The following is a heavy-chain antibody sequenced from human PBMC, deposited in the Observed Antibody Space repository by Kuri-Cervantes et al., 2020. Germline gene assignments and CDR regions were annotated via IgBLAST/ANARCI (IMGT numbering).Heavy chain of an antibody. CDR2: FDPEDGET. V-gene: IGHV1-24*01. Sequence: ASVKVSCKVSGYTLTELSMHWVRQAPGKGLEWMGGFDPEDGETIYAQKFQGRVTMTEDTSTDTAYMELSSLRSEDTAVYYCARGLFGVVIGGSWWFDPWGQGTLVTVSS. CDR1: GYTLTELS. CDR3: ARGLFGVVIGGSWWFDP. D-gene: IGHD3-3*01. J-gene: IGHJ5*02.